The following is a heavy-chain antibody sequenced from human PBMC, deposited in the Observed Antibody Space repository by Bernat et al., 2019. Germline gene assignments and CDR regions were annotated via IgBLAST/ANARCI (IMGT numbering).Heavy chain of an antibody. CDR2: IFYTGTT. CDR1: GGSISNYY. Sequence: QVQLQESGPGLVKPSETLSLTCTVSGGSISNYYWTWIRQPPGKGLEWIGYIFYTGTTNYNPSLKGRVTISVDTSKNQFSLNLGSVTAADTAVYYCARDNPSNSAFDYWGRGTLVTVFS. CDR3: ARDNPSNSAFDY. V-gene: IGHV4-59*01. D-gene: IGHD1-14*01. J-gene: IGHJ4*02.